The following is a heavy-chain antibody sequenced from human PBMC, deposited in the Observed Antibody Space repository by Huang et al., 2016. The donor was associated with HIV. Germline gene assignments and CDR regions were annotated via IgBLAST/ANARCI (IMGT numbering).Heavy chain of an antibody. D-gene: IGHD2-15*01. V-gene: IGHV4-34*01. CDR2: INHRGST. CDR1: GGSFSGYS. Sequence: QVQLQQWGAGLLKPSETLSLPGAVYGGSFSGYSWPWIRQPPGKGLEWIGEINHRGSTNYNPALKSRVTMSVDTSKKQFSLRLRSVTAADTAVYYCAREWLGGYDYWGQGTQVTVSS. J-gene: IGHJ4*02. CDR3: AREWLGGYDY.